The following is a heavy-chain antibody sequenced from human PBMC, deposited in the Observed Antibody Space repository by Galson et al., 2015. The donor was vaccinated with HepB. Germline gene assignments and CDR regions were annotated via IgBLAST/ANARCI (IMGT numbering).Heavy chain of an antibody. CDR3: ARDISSSWPQGGGFDP. CDR2: INPSGGST. J-gene: IGHJ5*02. D-gene: IGHD6-13*01. V-gene: IGHV1-46*01. CDR1: GYTFTSYY. Sequence: SVKVSCKASGYTFTSYYMHWVRQAPGQGLEWMGIINPSGGSTSYAQKFQGRVTMTRDTSTSTVYMELSSLRSEDTAVYYCARDISSSWPQGGGFDPWGQGTLVTVSS.